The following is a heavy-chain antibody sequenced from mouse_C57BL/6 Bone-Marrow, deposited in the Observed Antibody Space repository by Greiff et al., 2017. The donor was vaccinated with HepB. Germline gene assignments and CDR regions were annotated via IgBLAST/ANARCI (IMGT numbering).Heavy chain of an antibody. Sequence: QVQLKESGPGLVQPSQSLSITCTVSGFSLTSYGVHWVRQSPGKGLEWLGVIWSGGSTDYNAAFISRLSISKDNSKSQVFFKMNSLQADDTAIYYCAYYGSSYSAMDYWGQGTSVTVSS. V-gene: IGHV2-2*01. CDR1: GFSLTSYG. D-gene: IGHD1-1*01. CDR3: AYYGSSYSAMDY. J-gene: IGHJ4*01. CDR2: IWSGGST.